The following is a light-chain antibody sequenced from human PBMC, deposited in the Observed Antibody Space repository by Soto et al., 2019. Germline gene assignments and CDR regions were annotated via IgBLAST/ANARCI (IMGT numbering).Light chain of an antibody. V-gene: IGKV2-28*01. J-gene: IGKJ4*01. CDR2: LGS. CDR1: QSLLHSNGYNY. Sequence: DIVMTQSPLSLPVTPGEPASISCRSSQSLLHSNGYNYLDWYLQKPGQSPQLLIYLGSNRASGVPDRFIGSGSGTDFTLKISTVEAEDVGVYYCMQALQTPLTFGGGTKVEIK. CDR3: MQALQTPLT.